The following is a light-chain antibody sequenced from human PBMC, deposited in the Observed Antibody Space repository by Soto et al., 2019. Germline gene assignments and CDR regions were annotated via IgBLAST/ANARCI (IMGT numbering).Light chain of an antibody. CDR2: DFS. V-gene: IGLV2-14*03. CDR3: SSYTTSDTRQIV. CDR1: SSDVGGYNY. Sequence: QPVLTQPASVSGSPGQSITISCTGTSSDVGGYNYVSWYQHHPGKAPKLLIYDFSNRPPGISNRFSGSKSDNTASLTISGLQPEDEADYYCSSYTTSDTRQIVFGTGTKVTVL. J-gene: IGLJ1*01.